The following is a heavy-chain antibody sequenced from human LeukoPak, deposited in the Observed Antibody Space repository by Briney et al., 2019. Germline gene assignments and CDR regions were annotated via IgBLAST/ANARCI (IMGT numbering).Heavy chain of an antibody. CDR2: IKQDGSEK. CDR1: GFTFSSYW. J-gene: IGHJ5*02. D-gene: IGHD1-1*01. V-gene: IGHV3-7*01. Sequence: GGSLRLSCAASGFTFSSYWMSWVRQAPGKGLEWVANIKQDGSEKYYVDSVKGRFTISRDNAKNSLYLQMNSLRAEDTAVYYCARDEDNWNDSGNWFDPWGQGTLVTVSS. CDR3: ARDEDNWNDSGNWFDP.